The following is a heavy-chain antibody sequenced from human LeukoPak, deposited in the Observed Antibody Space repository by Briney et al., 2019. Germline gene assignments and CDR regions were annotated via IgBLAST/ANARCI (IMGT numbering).Heavy chain of an antibody. CDR3: AKDGGTYSLDY. D-gene: IGHD1-26*01. V-gene: IGHV3-48*03. J-gene: IGHJ4*02. CDR1: GFTFSSYE. Sequence: GGSLRLSCAASGFTFSSYEMNWVRQAPGKGLEWVSYISSSGSTIYYADSVKGGFTISRDNAKNSLYLQMNSLRAEDTAVYYCAKDGGTYSLDYWGQGTLVTVSS. CDR2: ISSSGSTI.